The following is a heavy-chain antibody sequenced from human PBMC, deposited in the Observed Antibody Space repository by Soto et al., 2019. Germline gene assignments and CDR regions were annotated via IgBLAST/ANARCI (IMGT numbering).Heavy chain of an antibody. V-gene: IGHV3-23*01. CDR1: GFTFSSYA. CDR2: ISGSGGST. Sequence: QTGGSLRLSCAASGFTFSSYAMSWVRQAPGKGLEWVSAISGSGGSTYYADSVKGRFTISRDNSKNTLYLQMNSLRAEDTAVYYCAKDSVRRGNIADRFDYWGQGTLVTVSS. D-gene: IGHD6-13*01. CDR3: AKDSVRRGNIADRFDY. J-gene: IGHJ4*02.